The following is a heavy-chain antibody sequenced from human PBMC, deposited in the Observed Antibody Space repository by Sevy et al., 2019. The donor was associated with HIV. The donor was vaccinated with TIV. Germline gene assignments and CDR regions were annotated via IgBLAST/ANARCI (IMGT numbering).Heavy chain of an antibody. V-gene: IGHV3-11*01. CDR2: ITVTGITI. CDR3: SRGVISPVADV. J-gene: IGHJ6*02. Sequence: GGSLRLSCAASGFTFTDYYMSWIRPAPGKGLEWVSYITVTGITIYYADSVKGRFTISRDNAKNSLYLQMNSLRAEDTAVYYCSRGVISPVADVWGQGTTVTVSS. D-gene: IGHD2-21*01. CDR1: GFTFTDYY.